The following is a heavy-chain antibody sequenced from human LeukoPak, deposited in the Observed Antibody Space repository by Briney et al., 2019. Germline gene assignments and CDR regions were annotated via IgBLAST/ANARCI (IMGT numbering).Heavy chain of an antibody. CDR1: GFTFSSYE. Sequence: GGSLRLSCTPSGFTFSSYEMNWVRQAPAKGLEWVSYISSSGTTIYYADSVKGRLTISRDNAKNSLYLQMNSLRAEDTAVYYCAREGCGGDCDPVNWGRGTLVTVS. CDR3: AREGCGGDCDPVN. J-gene: IGHJ4*02. CDR2: ISSSGTTI. D-gene: IGHD2-21*02. V-gene: IGHV3-48*03.